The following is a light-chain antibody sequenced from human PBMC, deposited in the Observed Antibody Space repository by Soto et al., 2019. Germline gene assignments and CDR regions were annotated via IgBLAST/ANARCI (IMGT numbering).Light chain of an antibody. CDR2: GTS. CDR1: QSINTY. CDR3: QQSFSTLLIT. J-gene: IGKJ5*01. V-gene: IGKV1-39*01. Sequence: DIQMIQSPSFLSASVGDRVTISCRASQSINTYLNWYQHKPGKAPKLLIYGTSDLQSGVPSRFSGGGSGTDFTLTISSLQPEDFATYYCQQSFSTLLITFGQGTRLEFK.